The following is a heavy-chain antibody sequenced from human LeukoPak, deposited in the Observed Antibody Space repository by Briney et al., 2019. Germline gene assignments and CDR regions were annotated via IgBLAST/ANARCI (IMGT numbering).Heavy chain of an antibody. D-gene: IGHD5-12*01. CDR1: GYTFTSYD. J-gene: IGHJ5*02. CDR3: ARGVDYYNWFDP. V-gene: IGHV1-8*01. Sequence: ASVKVSCKASGYTFTSYDINWVRQATGQGLEWMGWMNPNSGNTGYAQKFQGRVTMTRNTSIGTAYMELSSLRSEDPAVYYCARGVDYYNWFDPWGQGTLVTVSS. CDR2: MNPNSGNT.